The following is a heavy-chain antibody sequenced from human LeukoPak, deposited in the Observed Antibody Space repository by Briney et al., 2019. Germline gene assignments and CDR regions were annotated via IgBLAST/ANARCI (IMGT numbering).Heavy chain of an antibody. CDR3: AKAALPAADYFDY. CDR2: IRYDGSNK. V-gene: IGHV3-30*02. CDR1: GFTFSSYG. Sequence: GGSLRLSCAASGFTFSSYGMHWVRQAPGKGLEWVAFIRYDGSNKYYADSVKGRFTISRDNSKNTLYLQMNSLRAEDMALYYCAKAALPAADYFDYWGQGTLVTVSS. J-gene: IGHJ4*02. D-gene: IGHD2-2*01.